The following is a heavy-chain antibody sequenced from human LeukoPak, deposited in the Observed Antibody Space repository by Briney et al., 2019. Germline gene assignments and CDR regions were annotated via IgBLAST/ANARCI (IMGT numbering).Heavy chain of an antibody. CDR1: GFKLSRNG. V-gene: IGHV3-30*02. Sequence: GGSLRLSCVASGFKLSRNGMHWVRQAPGEGLEWVAFIRYDATKKFYGDSVRGRFTISRDDSKNTLYLQMNNLRREDTAVYFCAKDFDDVNGDYYYIPDFWGQGVLVTVSS. CDR2: IRYDATKK. CDR3: AKDFDDVNGDYYYIPDF. D-gene: IGHD3-22*01. J-gene: IGHJ4*02.